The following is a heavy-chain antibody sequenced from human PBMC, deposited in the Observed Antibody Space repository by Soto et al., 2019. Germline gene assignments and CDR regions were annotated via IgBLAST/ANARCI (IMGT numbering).Heavy chain of an antibody. J-gene: IGHJ6*02. V-gene: IGHV4-59*01. CDR2: IYYSGST. CDR3: ARGGTGMGYYGMDV. CDR1: GGCISSYY. Sequence: PSETLSLTCTVSGGCISSYYWSWIRQPPGKGLEWIGYIYYSGSTNYNPSLKSRVTISVDTSKNQFSLKLSSVTAADTAVYYCARGGTGMGYYGMDVWGQGTTVTSP. D-gene: IGHD1-1*01.